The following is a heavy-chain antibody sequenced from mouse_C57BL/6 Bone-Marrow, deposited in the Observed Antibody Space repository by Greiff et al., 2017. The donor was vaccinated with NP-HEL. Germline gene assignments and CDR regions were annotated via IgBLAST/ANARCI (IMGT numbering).Heavy chain of an antibody. D-gene: IGHD2-1*01. CDR2: IYPGDGDT. CDR3: ARDYYGNYVRYFDV. Sequence: VQLQQSGPELVKPGASVKISCKASGYAFSSSWMNWVKQRPGKGLEWIGRIYPGDGDTNYNGKFKGKATLTADKSSSTAYMQLSSLTSEDSAVYVCARDYYGNYVRYFDVWGTGTTVTVSS. CDR1: GYAFSSSW. V-gene: IGHV1-82*01. J-gene: IGHJ1*03.